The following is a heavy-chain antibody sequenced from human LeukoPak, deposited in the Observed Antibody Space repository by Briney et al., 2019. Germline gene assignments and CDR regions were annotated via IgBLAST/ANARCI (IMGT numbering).Heavy chain of an antibody. V-gene: IGHV3-23*01. CDR3: TRVGKLAATGNHFDY. J-gene: IGHJ4*02. CDR1: GFTFSSYA. D-gene: IGHD2-15*01. Sequence: GGSLRLSCAASGFTFSSYAMSWVRQAPGKGLEWVSAISGSGGSTYYADSVKGRFTISRDNSKNTLYLQINSLKTEDTAVYYCTRVGKLAATGNHFDYWGQGTLVTVSS. CDR2: ISGSGGST.